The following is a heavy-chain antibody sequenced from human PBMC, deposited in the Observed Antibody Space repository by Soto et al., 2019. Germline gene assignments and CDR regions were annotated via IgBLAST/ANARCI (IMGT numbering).Heavy chain of an antibody. CDR1: GGSISSGGYY. D-gene: IGHD1-26*01. V-gene: IGHV4-31*03. CDR2: IYYSGST. CDR3: ARDSNRSNYTFDY. J-gene: IGHJ4*02. Sequence: QVQLQESGPGLVKPSETLSVTCTVSGGSISSGGYYWSWIRQHPGKGLEWIGYIYYSGSTYYNPSLKSRVTISVDTSKNQFSLKLSSVNAADTAVYYCARDSNRSNYTFDYWGQGTLVTVSS.